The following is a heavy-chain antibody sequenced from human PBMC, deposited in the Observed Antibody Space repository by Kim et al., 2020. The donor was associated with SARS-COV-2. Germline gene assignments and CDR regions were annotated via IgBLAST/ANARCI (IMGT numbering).Heavy chain of an antibody. V-gene: IGHV3-23*01. CDR3: AKGGVRGVTPRHEDAFDI. D-gene: IGHD3-10*01. CDR1: GFTFSSYA. Sequence: GGSLRLSCAASGFTFSSYAMSWVRQAPGKGLEWVSAISGSGGSTYYADSVKGRFTISRDNSKNTLYLQMNSLRAEDTAVYYCAKGGVRGVTPRHEDAFDIWGQGTMVTVSS. CDR2: ISGSGGST. J-gene: IGHJ3*02.